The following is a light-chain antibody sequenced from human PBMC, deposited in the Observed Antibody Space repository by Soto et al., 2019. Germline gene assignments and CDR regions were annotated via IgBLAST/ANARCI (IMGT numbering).Light chain of an antibody. J-gene: IGKJ1*01. CDR3: QQYAGSPRT. Sequence: EIVLTQSPGTLSLSPGERATLSCRASQSVSSSFLAWYQQKVGQAPRLLIYGASSRATGIPDRFSGSGSGTDFTLTISRLEPEDFAVYFCQQYAGSPRTFGQGTKV. V-gene: IGKV3-20*01. CDR2: GAS. CDR1: QSVSSSF.